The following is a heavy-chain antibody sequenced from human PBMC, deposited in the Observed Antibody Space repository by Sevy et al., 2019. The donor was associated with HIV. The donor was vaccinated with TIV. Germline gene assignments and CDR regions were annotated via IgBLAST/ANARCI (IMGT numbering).Heavy chain of an antibody. CDR1: GFTFSDAW. Sequence: GGSLRLSCAASGFTFSDAWMGWVRQAAGKGLECVGRIKSKSDGGTLEHAAPVKGRFTISRDDSKETLYLQMNSLKTEETAVYFCITYPRITTTGTGGFDPWGQGTLVTVSS. J-gene: IGHJ5*02. V-gene: IGHV3-15*01. D-gene: IGHD6-13*01. CDR2: IKSKSDGGTL. CDR3: ITYPRITTTGTGGFDP.